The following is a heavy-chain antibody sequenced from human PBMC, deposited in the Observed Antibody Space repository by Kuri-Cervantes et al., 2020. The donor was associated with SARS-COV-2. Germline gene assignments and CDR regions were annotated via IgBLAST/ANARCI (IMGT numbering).Heavy chain of an antibody. CDR1: GGTFSSYA. V-gene: IGHV1-69*05. Sequence: SVKVSCKASGGTFSSYAISWVRQAPGRGLEWMGGIIPIFGTANYAQKFQGRVTITTDESTSTAYMELSSLRSEDTAVYYCARATGPPGYFDYWGQGTLVTVSS. CDR2: IIPIFGTA. CDR3: ARATGPPGYFDY. J-gene: IGHJ4*02.